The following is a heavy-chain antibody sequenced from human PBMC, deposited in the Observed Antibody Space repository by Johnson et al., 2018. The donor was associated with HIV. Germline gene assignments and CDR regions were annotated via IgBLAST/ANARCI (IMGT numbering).Heavy chain of an antibody. Sequence: VQLVESGGGLVQPGGSLKLSCAASGFTFSGSAMHWVRQASGKGLEWVGRIRSKANSYATAYAASVKGRFTISSNDSKNTAYLQMNSMKTEDTAVYYCTRGVEWATAGDAFDIWGQGTMVTVSS. V-gene: IGHV3-73*02. CDR2: IRSKANSYAT. J-gene: IGHJ3*02. D-gene: IGHD1-26*01. CDR1: GFTFSGSA. CDR3: TRGVEWATAGDAFDI.